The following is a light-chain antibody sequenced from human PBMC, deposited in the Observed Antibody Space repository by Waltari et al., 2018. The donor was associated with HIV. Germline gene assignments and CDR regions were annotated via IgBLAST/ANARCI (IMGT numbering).Light chain of an antibody. CDR3: ISYISSSSPV. CDR2: EVS. CDR1: NFDIYGYNF. J-gene: IGLJ3*02. Sequence: QSALTQPASVSGSPGQSITISCTGTNFDIYGYNFVSWFQHHPGKAPKVIIYEVSNRPSGVSDRFSGSKSGNTASLTISGLQPEDEAEYFCISYISSSSPVFGGGTKLTVL. V-gene: IGLV2-14*01.